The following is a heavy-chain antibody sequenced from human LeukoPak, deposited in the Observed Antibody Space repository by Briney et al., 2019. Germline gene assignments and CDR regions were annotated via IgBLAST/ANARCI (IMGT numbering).Heavy chain of an antibody. CDR2: IIPIFGTA. V-gene: IGHV1-69*05. CDR3: ARDLGDFWSGYYPY. D-gene: IGHD3-3*01. J-gene: IGHJ4*02. Sequence: ASVKVSCKASGYTFTSYGISWVRQAPGQGLEWMGGIIPIFGTANYAQKFQGRVTITTDESTSTAYMELSSLRSEDTAVYYCARDLGDFWSGYYPYWGQGTLVTVSS. CDR1: GYTFTSYG.